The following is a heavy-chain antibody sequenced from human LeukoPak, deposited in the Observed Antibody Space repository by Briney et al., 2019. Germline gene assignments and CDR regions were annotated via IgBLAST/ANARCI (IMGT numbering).Heavy chain of an antibody. D-gene: IGHD3-10*01. CDR3: AKTTSSLWFGEFRGGANYFDY. CDR1: GFTFDDYA. J-gene: IGHJ4*02. V-gene: IGHV3-23*01. Sequence: GGSLRLSCAASGFTFDDYAMHWVRQAPGKGLEWVSGISGSGGTTHYADSVKGRFSISRDNSKNTLYLQLSRVRAEDTAVYYCAKTTSSLWFGEFRGGANYFDYWGQGALVTVSS. CDR2: ISGSGGTT.